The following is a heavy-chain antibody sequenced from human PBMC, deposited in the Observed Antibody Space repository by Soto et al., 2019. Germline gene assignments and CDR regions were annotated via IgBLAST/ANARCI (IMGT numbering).Heavy chain of an antibody. D-gene: IGHD5-12*01. J-gene: IGHJ4*02. CDR1: GGSISSGGYY. CDR2: IYYSGST. CDR3: SRQGFRGYGGYDYPQYFAY. Sequence: SETLSLTCTVSGGSISSGGYYWSWIRQHPGKGLEWIGYIYYSGSTYYNPSLKSRVTISVDTSKNQFSLKLSSVTAADTAVYYCSRQGFRGYGGYDYPQYFAYWGQGPPVSVSS. V-gene: IGHV4-31*03.